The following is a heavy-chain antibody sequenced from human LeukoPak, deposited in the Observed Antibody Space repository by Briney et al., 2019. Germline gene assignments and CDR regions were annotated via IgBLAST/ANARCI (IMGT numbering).Heavy chain of an antibody. CDR3: ARGARMNDY. Sequence: SETLSLTCTVSGGSISSGDYYWSWIRQPPGKGLEWIGSIFYSGSTYYNPSLKSRVTISVDTSKNQFSLELSSATAADTAVCYCARGARMNDYWGQGTLVTVSS. D-gene: IGHD2-15*01. V-gene: IGHV4-30-4*01. CDR2: IFYSGST. CDR1: GGSISSGDYY. J-gene: IGHJ4*02.